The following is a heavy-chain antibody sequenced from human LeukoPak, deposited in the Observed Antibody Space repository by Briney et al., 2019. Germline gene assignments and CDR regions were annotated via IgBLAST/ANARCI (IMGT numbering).Heavy chain of an antibody. CDR1: GYDFTSYA. J-gene: IGHJ5*02. Sequence: ASVKVSCKASGYDFTSYAMHWVRQAPGQRLEWMGWINAGNGNTKYSQKFQDRVTVTRDTSTSTAYMELSSLRSEDTAVYYCAAGGAAGNWFDPWGQGTLVTVSS. CDR2: INAGNGNT. V-gene: IGHV1-3*01. D-gene: IGHD6-13*01. CDR3: AAGGAAGNWFDP.